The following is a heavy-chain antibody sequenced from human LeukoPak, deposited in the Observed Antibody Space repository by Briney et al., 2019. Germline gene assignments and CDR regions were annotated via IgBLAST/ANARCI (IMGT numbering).Heavy chain of an antibody. CDR2: IWYDGSNK. V-gene: IGHV3-33*06. D-gene: IGHD3-22*01. CDR3: AKDRSHYYDSSGGFDY. CDR1: GFTFSSYG. J-gene: IGHJ4*02. Sequence: PGGSLRLSCAASGFTFSSYGMPWVRQAPGKGLEWVAVIWYDGSNKYYADSVKGRFAISRDNSKNTLYLQMNSLRAEDTAVYYCAKDRSHYYDSSGGFDYWGQGTLVTVSS.